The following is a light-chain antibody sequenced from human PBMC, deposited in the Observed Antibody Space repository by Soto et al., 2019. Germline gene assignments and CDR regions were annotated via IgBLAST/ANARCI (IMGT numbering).Light chain of an antibody. J-gene: IGKJ1*01. CDR1: QSIANS. CDR3: LQNYKTPWT. CDR2: AAS. Sequence: DIQMTQSPSSLSASVGDRVTITCRTSQSIANSVNWYQQKPGKAPKLLIYAASSLHTGVPSRFSGSGSGTDFTLTISSLQPEDFATYYCLQNYKTPWTFGQGTQVDVK. V-gene: IGKV1-39*01.